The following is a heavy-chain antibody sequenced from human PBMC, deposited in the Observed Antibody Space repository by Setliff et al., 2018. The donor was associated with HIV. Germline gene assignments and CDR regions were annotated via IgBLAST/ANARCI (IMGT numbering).Heavy chain of an antibody. CDR3: ARVVRGVIQSAKTFDY. J-gene: IGHJ4*02. D-gene: IGHD2-21*01. CDR2: INPNSGDT. V-gene: IGHV1-2*02. Sequence: ASVKVSCKASGYTFTGYYMHWVRQAPGQGLEWMGWINPNSGDTNYAQKFQGRVTMTRDPSISTAYMELSRLRSDDTAVYYCARVVRGVIQSAKTFDYWGQGTLVTVSS. CDR1: GYTFTGYY.